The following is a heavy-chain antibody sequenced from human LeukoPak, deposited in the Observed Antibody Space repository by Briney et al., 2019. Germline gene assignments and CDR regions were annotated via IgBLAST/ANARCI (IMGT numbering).Heavy chain of an antibody. Sequence: PSETLSLTCTVSGGSISSYYWSWIRQPPGKGLEWIGYIYYSGSTNYNPSLKSRVTISVDTSKNQFSLNLRSVTTADTAVYYCASGFDSKSTYFDYWGQGTLVTVSS. J-gene: IGHJ4*02. CDR3: ASGFDSKSTYFDY. CDR1: GGSISSYY. D-gene: IGHD5-12*01. CDR2: IYYSGST. V-gene: IGHV4-59*01.